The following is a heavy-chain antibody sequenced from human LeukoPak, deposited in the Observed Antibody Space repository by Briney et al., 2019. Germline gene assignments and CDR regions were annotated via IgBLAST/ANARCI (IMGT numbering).Heavy chain of an antibody. V-gene: IGHV1-24*01. CDR2: FDPEDGET. J-gene: IGHJ5*02. D-gene: IGHD2-2*01. CDR3: ATRAQREGPYIVVVPAANWFDP. CDR1: GYTLTELS. Sequence: ASVKVSCKVSGYTLTELSMHWVRQAPGKGLEWMGGFDPEDGETIYAQKFQGRVTMTEDTSTDTAYMELSSLRSEDTAVYYCATRAQREGPYIVVVPAANWFDPWGQGTLVTVSS.